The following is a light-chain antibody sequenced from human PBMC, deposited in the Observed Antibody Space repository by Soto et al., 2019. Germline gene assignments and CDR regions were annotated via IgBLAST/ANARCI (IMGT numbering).Light chain of an antibody. Sequence: DIQMTRSPSSLSASVEDRVIITCRASQSISNHLNWYQQKPGKAPKLLIFAASSLQSGVPSRFSGSRSGPDFTLTTSSLQPEAFATYYCQQSYSSTPTFGQGTKVDIX. CDR1: QSISNH. V-gene: IGKV1-39*01. J-gene: IGKJ1*01. CDR2: AAS. CDR3: QQSYSSTPT.